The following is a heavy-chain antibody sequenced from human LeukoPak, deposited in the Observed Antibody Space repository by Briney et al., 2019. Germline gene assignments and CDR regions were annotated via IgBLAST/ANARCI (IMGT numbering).Heavy chain of an antibody. J-gene: IGHJ4*02. CDR3: ARSGYCSSTSCYTPEWDFDY. CDR1: GGSISSSSYY. Sequence: PSETLSLTCTVSGGSISSSSYYWGWIRQPPGKGLEWIGSIYYSGSTYYNPSLKSRVTISVDTSKNQFSLKLSSVTAADTAVHYCARSGYCSSTSCYTPEWDFDYWGQGTLVTVSS. V-gene: IGHV4-39*07. CDR2: IYYSGST. D-gene: IGHD2-2*02.